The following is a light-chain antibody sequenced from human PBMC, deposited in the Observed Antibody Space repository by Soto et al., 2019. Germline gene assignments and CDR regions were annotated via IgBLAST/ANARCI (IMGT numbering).Light chain of an antibody. CDR3: QQRSTWPYS. Sequence: EIVLTQSPATLSLSPGERATLSCRASQSVRSYLAWYQQKPGQAPRLLIYDASNRATGVPARFSGSGSGTDFTLTISSLEPEDFAVYYCQQRSTWPYSFGQGTKLEIK. V-gene: IGKV3-11*01. CDR1: QSVRSY. J-gene: IGKJ2*01. CDR2: DAS.